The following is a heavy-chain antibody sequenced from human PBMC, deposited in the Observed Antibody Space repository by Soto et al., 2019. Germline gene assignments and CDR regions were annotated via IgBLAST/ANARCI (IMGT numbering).Heavy chain of an antibody. D-gene: IGHD2-2*02. J-gene: IGHJ6*02. Sequence: SETLSLTCAVYGGSFSGYYWSWIRKPPGKGLEWIGEINHSGSNNYNPSLNSRVTISVDTSKNQFSLKLSSVTAAATAVYYCASCLPAAILYYSYYYDMDVWGQGTTVTVSS. CDR2: INHSGSN. CDR1: GGSFSGYY. V-gene: IGHV4-34*01. CDR3: ASCLPAAILYYSYYYDMDV.